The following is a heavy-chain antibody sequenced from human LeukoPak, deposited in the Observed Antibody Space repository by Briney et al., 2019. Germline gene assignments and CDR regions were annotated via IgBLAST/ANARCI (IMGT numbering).Heavy chain of an antibody. CDR2: IRYDGSNK. D-gene: IGHD3-22*01. CDR1: GFTFSSYG. Sequence: GGSLRLSCAASGFTFSSYGMHWVRQAPGKGLEWVAFIRYDGSNKYYADSVKGRFTISRDNSKNTLYRQMNSLRAEDTAVYYCAKSRSGYYQLAFDIWGQGTMVTVSS. J-gene: IGHJ3*02. V-gene: IGHV3-30*02. CDR3: AKSRSGYYQLAFDI.